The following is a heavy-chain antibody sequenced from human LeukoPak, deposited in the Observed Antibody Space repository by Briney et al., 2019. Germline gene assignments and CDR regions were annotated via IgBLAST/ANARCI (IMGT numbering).Heavy chain of an antibody. D-gene: IGHD2-15*01. CDR3: ARGGGYCSGDSCSGFDY. CDR1: GFTFSSYW. J-gene: IGHJ4*02. Sequence: GGSPRLSCAASGFTFSSYWMTWVRQAPGKGLEWVANIKQDGSEKYYVDSVKGRFTISRDNAKNSLYLQMNTLRAEDTAVYYCARGGGYCSGDSCSGFDYWGQGTLVTVSS. V-gene: IGHV3-7*01. CDR2: IKQDGSEK.